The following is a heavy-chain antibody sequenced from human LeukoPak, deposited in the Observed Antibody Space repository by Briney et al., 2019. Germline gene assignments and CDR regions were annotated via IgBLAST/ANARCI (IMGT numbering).Heavy chain of an antibody. CDR1: GFTFDDYA. Sequence: GGSLRLSCAASGFTFDDYAMHWVRHAPGKGLEWVSGISWNSGSIGYADSVKGRFTISRDNAKNSLYLQMNSLRAEDTALYYCAKDSYYYDSSGYYGGFDYWGQGTLVTVSS. CDR2: ISWNSGSI. D-gene: IGHD3-22*01. J-gene: IGHJ4*02. V-gene: IGHV3-9*01. CDR3: AKDSYYYDSSGYYGGFDY.